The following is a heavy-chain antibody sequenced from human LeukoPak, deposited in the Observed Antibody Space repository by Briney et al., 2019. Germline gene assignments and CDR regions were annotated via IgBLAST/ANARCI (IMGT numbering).Heavy chain of an antibody. CDR2: FDPEDGET. Sequence: ASVKVSCKVSGYTLTELSMHWVRQAPGKGFEWMGGFDPEDGETIYTQMFQGRVTMTEDTSTDTAYMELSSLRSEDTAVYYCATNLATVVTPAYYWGQGTLVTVSS. D-gene: IGHD4-23*01. V-gene: IGHV1-24*01. J-gene: IGHJ4*02. CDR3: ATNLATVVTPAYY. CDR1: GYTLTELS.